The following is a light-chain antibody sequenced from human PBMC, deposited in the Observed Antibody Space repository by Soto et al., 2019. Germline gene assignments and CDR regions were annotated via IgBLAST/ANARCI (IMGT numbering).Light chain of an antibody. V-gene: IGKV3-11*01. CDR2: DTS. Sequence: LTQSPAILSLSPGERATLSCTASQSVDTYIAWYQQRPGQPPRLLILDTSHRASGVPARFRGSGSGTDFTLTITSLEPEDFAVYFCQQRRNWVSFGPGTRL. CDR3: QQRRNWVS. J-gene: IGKJ3*01. CDR1: QSVDTY.